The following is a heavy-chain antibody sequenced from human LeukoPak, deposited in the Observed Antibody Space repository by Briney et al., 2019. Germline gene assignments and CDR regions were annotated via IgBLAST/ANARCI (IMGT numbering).Heavy chain of an antibody. Sequence: SVKVSCKASGFTFTSSTMQWVRQARGQRLEWIGWIVVGSGDTNYAQKFQERVTITRDMSTRTAYMELSSLRSEDTAVYYCAAGGPNWYFDLWGRGTLVTVSS. CDR1: GFTFTSST. V-gene: IGHV1-58*02. CDR2: IVVGSGDT. CDR3: AAGGPNWYFDL. J-gene: IGHJ2*01.